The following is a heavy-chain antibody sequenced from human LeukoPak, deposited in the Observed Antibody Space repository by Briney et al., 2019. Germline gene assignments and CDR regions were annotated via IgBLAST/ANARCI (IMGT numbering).Heavy chain of an antibody. CDR3: ARDGGWYKRGLDHYYYYMDA. CDR2: ISSSGSPK. Sequence: PGGSLRLSCAGSASTFRSYAMNWVRKAPGKGLEWVSYISSSGSPKYTAHSVEGRFTIPRDNAKNSLYLQMNSLRVEDTALYYCARDGGWYKRGLDHYYYYMDAWGKGTTVIVSS. CDR1: ASTFRSYA. V-gene: IGHV3-48*03. D-gene: IGHD6-19*01. J-gene: IGHJ6*03.